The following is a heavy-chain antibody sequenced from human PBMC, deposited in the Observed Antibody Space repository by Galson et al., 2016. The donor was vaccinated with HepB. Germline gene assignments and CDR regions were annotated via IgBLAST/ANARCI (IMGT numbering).Heavy chain of an antibody. D-gene: IGHD3-3*01. J-gene: IGHJ6*02. V-gene: IGHV3-15*01. CDR2: IKSKTDGGKT. CDR3: IPTVSFWSDPYGIQV. CDR1: GFTFSNAW. Sequence: SLRLSCAASGFTFSNAWMTWVRQAPGKGLEWVGHIKSKTDGGKTEHAAPVKGRFTISRDDSKNTLYLEMNSLKIEDTAVYYCIPTVSFWSDPYGIQVWGQGTTVTVSS.